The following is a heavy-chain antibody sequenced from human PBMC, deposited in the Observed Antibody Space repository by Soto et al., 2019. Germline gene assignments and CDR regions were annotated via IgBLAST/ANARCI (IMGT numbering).Heavy chain of an antibody. D-gene: IGHD3-3*01. Sequence: ASVKVSCKASGYTFTGYFMHWVRQAPGQGLEWMGWINPNSGATKYAQKFQGRVTLSRDTSISTAYMELSGLRSDDTAVYYCARGGGTILAPLPWGQGTLVTGLL. CDR3: ARGGGTILAPLP. CDR1: GYTFTGYF. V-gene: IGHV1-2*02. J-gene: IGHJ5*02. CDR2: INPNSGAT.